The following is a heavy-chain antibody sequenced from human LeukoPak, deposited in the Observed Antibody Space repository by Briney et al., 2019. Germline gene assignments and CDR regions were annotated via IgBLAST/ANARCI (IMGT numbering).Heavy chain of an antibody. CDR2: ISSSGST. D-gene: IGHD1-1*01. Sequence: PSETLSLTCTVSGDSISSGDYYWSWIRQPAGKGLEWIGRISSSGSTNYNPSLKSRVTISVDTSKNQFSLKLSSVTAADTAVYYCARGERIRVFDYWGQGTLVTVSS. CDR1: GDSISSGDYY. V-gene: IGHV4-61*02. CDR3: ARGERIRVFDY. J-gene: IGHJ4*02.